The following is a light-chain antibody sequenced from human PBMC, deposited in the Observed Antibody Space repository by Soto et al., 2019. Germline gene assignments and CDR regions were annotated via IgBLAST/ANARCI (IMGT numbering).Light chain of an antibody. CDR3: SSYAGGSDVV. CDR2: DVT. V-gene: IGLV2-8*01. Sequence: QSALTQPPSASGSPGQSVGISCTGTSSDIGAYNYVSWYQQHPGKAPKLLIYDVTTRPSGVPDRFSGSKSGNTASLTVSGLLPEDEADYYCSSYAGGSDVVFGGGTKLTVL. J-gene: IGLJ2*01. CDR1: SSDIGAYNY.